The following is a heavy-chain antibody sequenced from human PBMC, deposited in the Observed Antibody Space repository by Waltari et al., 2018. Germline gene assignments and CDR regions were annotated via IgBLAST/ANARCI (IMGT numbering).Heavy chain of an antibody. Sequence: QVQLVQFGAEVKKPGASVKVSCKASGYIFTGYYMHWVRQAPGQGLEWMGWINPNRGDTNYTQKFQGRVTMTWDTSISTGYMEVSRLRSDDTAVYYCAGKEYNWNRGYYYAIDVWGQGTTVTVSS. CDR2: INPNRGDT. CDR1: GYIFTGYY. CDR3: AGKEYNWNRGYYYAIDV. J-gene: IGHJ6*02. V-gene: IGHV1-2*02. D-gene: IGHD1-20*01.